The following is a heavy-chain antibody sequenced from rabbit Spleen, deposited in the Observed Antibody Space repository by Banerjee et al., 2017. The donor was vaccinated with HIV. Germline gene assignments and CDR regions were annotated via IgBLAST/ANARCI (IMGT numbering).Heavy chain of an antibody. CDR2: IYPDYGST. Sequence: QLVESGGGLVTLGGSLKLSCKASGIDFSSYGISWVRQAPGKGLEWIAYIYPDYGSTDYASWVNGRFTISSHNAQNTLYLQLNSLTAADTATYFCVRGASSSGYYSLWGPGTLVTVS. V-gene: IGHV1S7*01. CDR1: GIDFSSYG. D-gene: IGHD1-1*01. CDR3: VRGASSSGYYSL. J-gene: IGHJ4*01.